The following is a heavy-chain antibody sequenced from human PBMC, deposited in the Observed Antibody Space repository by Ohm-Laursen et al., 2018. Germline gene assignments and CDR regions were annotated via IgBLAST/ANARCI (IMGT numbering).Heavy chain of an antibody. CDR3: ASGHNYGYDNYYYGMDV. CDR2: IYYSGST. D-gene: IGHD3-16*01. J-gene: IGHJ6*02. Sequence: SDTLSLTCTVSGGSISSYYWSWIRQPPGKELEWIGYIYYSGSTKYNPFFNSRVTISVDTSQNQFSLNLRSVTTADTAVYYCASGHNYGYDNYYYGMDVWGQGTTVTVSS. CDR1: GGSISSYY. V-gene: IGHV4-59*07.